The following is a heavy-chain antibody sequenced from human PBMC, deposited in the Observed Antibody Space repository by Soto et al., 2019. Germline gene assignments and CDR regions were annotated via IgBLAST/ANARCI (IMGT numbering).Heavy chain of an antibody. CDR3: AHRAALQGNWDGGCFDH. CDR2: IYWDDDK. Sequence: QITLKESGPTRVRPTQTLTLTCTFSGFSLSTSGVGVGWIRQPPGKALEWLAFIYWDDDKRYSPSLRSRLTITKDTSRNLVVLTMTHMDPVDTASYYCAHRAALQGNWDGGCFDHWGLGTLVTVSS. V-gene: IGHV2-5*02. CDR1: GFSLSTSGVG. D-gene: IGHD1-1*01. J-gene: IGHJ4*02.